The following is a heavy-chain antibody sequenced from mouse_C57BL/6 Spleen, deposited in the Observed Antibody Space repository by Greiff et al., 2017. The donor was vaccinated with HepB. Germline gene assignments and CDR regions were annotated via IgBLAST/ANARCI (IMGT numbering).Heavy chain of an antibody. CDR3: ARSTAQAPWFAY. Sequence: VKLVESGAELARPGASVKLSCKASGYTFTSYGISWVKQRTGQGLEWIGEIYPRSGNTYYNEKFKGKATLTADKSSSTAYMELRSLTSEDSAVYFCARSTAQAPWFAYWGQGTLVTVSA. CDR1: GYTFTSYG. J-gene: IGHJ3*01. D-gene: IGHD3-2*02. CDR2: IYPRSGNT. V-gene: IGHV1-81*01.